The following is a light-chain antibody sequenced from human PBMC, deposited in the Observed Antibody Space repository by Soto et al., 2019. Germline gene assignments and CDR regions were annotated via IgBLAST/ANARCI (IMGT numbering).Light chain of an antibody. V-gene: IGKV1D-13*01. CDR1: QGISSS. Sequence: AIQLTQSPSALSASVGDRVAITCRASQGISSSLAWYQQKPGKAPKLLIYDASSLESGVPSRFSGSGSGTDFTLTISSLQPEDFATYYCQQFNNYLWTFGQGTKVDIK. CDR2: DAS. CDR3: QQFNNYLWT. J-gene: IGKJ1*01.